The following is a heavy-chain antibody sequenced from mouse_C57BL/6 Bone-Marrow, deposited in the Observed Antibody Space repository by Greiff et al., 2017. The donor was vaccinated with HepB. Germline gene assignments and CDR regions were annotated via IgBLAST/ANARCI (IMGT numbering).Heavy chain of an antibody. J-gene: IGHJ2*01. D-gene: IGHD1-2*01. V-gene: IGHV1-15*01. Sequence: QVQLKESGAELVRPGASVTLSCKASGYTFTDYEMHWVKQTPVHGLEWIGAIDPETGGTAYNQKFKGKAILTADKSSSTAYMELRSLTSEDSAVYYCTRVGLLRLTGSYYFDYWGQGTTLTVSS. CDR3: TRVGLLRLTGSYYFDY. CDR1: GYTFTDYE. CDR2: IDPETGGT.